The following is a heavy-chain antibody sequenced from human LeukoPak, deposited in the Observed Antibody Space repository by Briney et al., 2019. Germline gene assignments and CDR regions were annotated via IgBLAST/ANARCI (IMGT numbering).Heavy chain of an antibody. J-gene: IGHJ4*02. CDR2: IYSGGST. D-gene: IGHD3-10*01. V-gene: IGHV3-66*01. CDR3: ARDMITMVRGVIITVDY. CDR1: GFTFSSYN. Sequence: GGSLRLSCAASGFTFSSYNMSWVRQAPGKGLEWVSVIYSGGSTYYADSVKGRFTISRDNSKNTLYLQMNSLRAEDTAVYYCARDMITMVRGVIITVDYWGQGTLVTVSS.